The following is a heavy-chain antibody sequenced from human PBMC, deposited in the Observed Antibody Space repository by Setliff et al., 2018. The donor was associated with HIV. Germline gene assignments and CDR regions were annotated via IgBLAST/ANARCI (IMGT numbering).Heavy chain of an antibody. CDR3: ARDFYDSSGFLNLGFDS. Sequence: SVKVSCKAVGGTFRSKAVSWVRQAPGQGLEWMGGISPVFGTANYAQKFQDRVTITGDESTSTAYMELNSLRSDDTAVYYCARDFYDSSGFLNLGFDSWGQGSLVTVS. J-gene: IGHJ4*02. V-gene: IGHV1-69*13. D-gene: IGHD3-22*01. CDR2: ISPVFGTA. CDR1: GGTFRSKA.